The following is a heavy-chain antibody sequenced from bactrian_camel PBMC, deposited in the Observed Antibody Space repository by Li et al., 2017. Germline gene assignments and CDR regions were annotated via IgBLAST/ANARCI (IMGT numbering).Heavy chain of an antibody. J-gene: IGHJ4*01. CDR3: AADLSAPREMVAGVLGRTV. D-gene: IGHD5*01. Sequence: VQLVESGGGAVEAGGSLRLACVASGYTYDAYDLGWFRQAPGKEREGVAAIDTDLTTEYADSVMGRFTISRDKVRRSIYLQMNSLKPEDTAMYYCAADLSAPREMVAGVLGRTVWGQGTQVTVS. V-gene: IGHV3S55*01. CDR2: IDTDLTT. CDR1: GYTYDAYD.